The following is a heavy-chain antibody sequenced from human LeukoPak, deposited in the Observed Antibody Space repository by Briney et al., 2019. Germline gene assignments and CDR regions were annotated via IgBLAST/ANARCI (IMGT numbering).Heavy chain of an antibody. V-gene: IGHV4-34*01. CDR2: INHSGST. Sequence: PSETLSLTCAAYGGSFSGYYWSWIRQPPGKGLEWIGEINHSGSTNYNPSLKSRATISVDTSKNQFSLKLSSVTAADTAVYYCARRQTTVTTPNWFDPWGQGTLVTVSS. CDR1: GGSFSGYY. D-gene: IGHD4-17*01. J-gene: IGHJ5*02. CDR3: ARRQTTVTTPNWFDP.